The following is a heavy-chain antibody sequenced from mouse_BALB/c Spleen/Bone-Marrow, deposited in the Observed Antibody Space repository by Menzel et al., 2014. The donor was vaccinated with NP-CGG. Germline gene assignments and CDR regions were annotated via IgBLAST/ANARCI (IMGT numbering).Heavy chain of an antibody. D-gene: IGHD1-2*01. CDR3: ARGGDSLLRLRSMDY. Sequence: EVQRVESGGGLVQPGGSLKLSCATSGFTFSDYYMYWVRQTPEKRLEWVAYISNGGGSTYYPDTVKGRFTIPRDNAKNTLYLQMSRLKSEDTAMYYCARGGDSLLRLRSMDYWGQGTSVTVSS. CDR2: ISNGGGST. J-gene: IGHJ4*01. V-gene: IGHV5-12*02. CDR1: GFTFSDYY.